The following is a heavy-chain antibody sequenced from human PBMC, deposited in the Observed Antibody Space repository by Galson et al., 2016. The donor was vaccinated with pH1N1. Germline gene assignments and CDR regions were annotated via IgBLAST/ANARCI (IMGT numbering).Heavy chain of an antibody. CDR1: GFTFSSYW. CDR2: IKQDGSEL. J-gene: IGHJ2*01. Sequence: SLRLSCAASGFTFSSYWMHWVRQAPGKGLEWVANIKQDGSELYYVGSVKGRFTISRDSAKSSLYLQMNSLRAEDTAVYYCARRYFDLWGRGTLVTVSS. CDR3: ARRYFDL. V-gene: IGHV3-7*01.